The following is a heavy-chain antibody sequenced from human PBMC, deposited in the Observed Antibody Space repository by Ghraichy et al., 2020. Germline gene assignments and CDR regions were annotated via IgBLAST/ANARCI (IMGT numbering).Heavy chain of an antibody. CDR3: ARQPRYYYDSSGYYYGRVSYYFDY. CDR2: IYYSGST. V-gene: IGHV4-39*01. D-gene: IGHD3-22*01. J-gene: IGHJ4*02. CDR1: GGSISSSSYY. Sequence: SETLSPTCTVSGGSISSSSYYWGWIRQPPGKGLEWIGSIYYSGSTYYNPSLKSRVTISVDTSKNQFSLKLSSVTAADTAVYYCARQPRYYYDSSGYYYGRVSYYFDYWGQGTLVTVSS.